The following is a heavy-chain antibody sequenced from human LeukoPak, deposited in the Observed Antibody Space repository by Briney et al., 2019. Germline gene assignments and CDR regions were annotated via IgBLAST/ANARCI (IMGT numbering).Heavy chain of an antibody. CDR1: GGSITSGGYY. Sequence: PSQTLSLTCTVSGGSITSGGYYWSWIRQHAGKGLEWIGYIYYSGSTSYNPSLKSRVTISLDTSRNQFSLKLSSVTAADMAVYYCAREMDYYDSGGYYLQWFDPWGQGTLVTVSS. CDR3: AREMDYYDSGGYYLQWFDP. CDR2: IYYSGST. V-gene: IGHV4-31*03. J-gene: IGHJ5*02. D-gene: IGHD3-22*01.